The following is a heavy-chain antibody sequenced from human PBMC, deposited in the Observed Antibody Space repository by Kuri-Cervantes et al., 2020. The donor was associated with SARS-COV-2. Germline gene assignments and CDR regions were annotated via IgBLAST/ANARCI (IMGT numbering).Heavy chain of an antibody. D-gene: IGHD2-2*01. Sequence: LRLSCTVSGGSINIANYYWSWVRQPPGMGLEWIGHIYYSGNTYYNPSLKSRVSMSVDTSKNQFSLKLSSVTAADTAVYYCARAPGRDCSSTSCYRVPDYYYMDVWGKGTTVTVSS. V-gene: IGHV4-30-4*08. CDR3: ARAPGRDCSSTSCYRVPDYYYMDV. CDR2: IYYSGNT. CDR1: GGSINIANYY. J-gene: IGHJ6*03.